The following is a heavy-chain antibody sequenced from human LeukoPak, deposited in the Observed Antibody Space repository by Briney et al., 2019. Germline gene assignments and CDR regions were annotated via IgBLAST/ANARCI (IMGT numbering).Heavy chain of an antibody. V-gene: IGHV3-23*01. D-gene: IGHD1-26*01. CDR2: FSDSGGST. CDR1: GFTFSSYA. J-gene: IGHJ4*02. Sequence: GGSLRLSCADSGFTFSSYAMTWVCQSPEKGLEGVSTFSDSGGSTYYADFVKGRFTISRDNSKKTLYLQMSSLRAEDTAVYYCAKGIYSRSYYRGLDYWGQGTLVTVSS. CDR3: AKGIYSRSYYRGLDY.